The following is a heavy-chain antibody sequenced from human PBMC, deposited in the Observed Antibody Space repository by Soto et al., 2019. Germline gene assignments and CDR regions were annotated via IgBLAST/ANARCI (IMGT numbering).Heavy chain of an antibody. CDR2: INPNRGGT. CDR1: GYTFTGYY. D-gene: IGHD2-2*02. Sequence: QVQLVQSGAEVKKPGASVKVSCKASGYTFTGYYMHWVRQAPGQGLEWMGWINPNRGGTNYAQKFQGWVTMTRDTSISTAYMELSRLRSDDTAVYYCARLGYCSSTSCSTREGYYYGMDVWGQGTTVTVSS. V-gene: IGHV1-2*04. CDR3: ARLGYCSSTSCSTREGYYYGMDV. J-gene: IGHJ6*02.